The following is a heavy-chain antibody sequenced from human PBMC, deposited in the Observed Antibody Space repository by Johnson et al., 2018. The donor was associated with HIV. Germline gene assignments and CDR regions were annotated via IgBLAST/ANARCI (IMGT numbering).Heavy chain of an antibody. V-gene: IGHV3-7*05. D-gene: IGHD1-1*01. CDR1: GFTVSSNY. CDR3: AREWVNGAFDI. CDR2: IKQDGSEK. Sequence: VQLVESGGGLVQPERSLRLSCAASGFTVSSNYMSWVRQAPGKGLEWVANIKQDGSEKYYVDSVKGRFTISRDNAKNSLYLQMNSLRAVDTAVYYCAREWVNGAFDIWGQGTMVTVSS. J-gene: IGHJ3*02.